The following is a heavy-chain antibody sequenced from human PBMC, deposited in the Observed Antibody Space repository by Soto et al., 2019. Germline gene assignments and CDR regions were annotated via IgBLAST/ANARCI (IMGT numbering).Heavy chain of an antibody. D-gene: IGHD6-13*01. CDR2: IYHGGST. J-gene: IGHJ5*02. Sequence: SETLSLTCAVSGYSISSGYYCGWLRQPPGKGLEWIGSIYHGGSTYYNPSLKSRVTISVDTSKNQFSLKLSSVTAADTAVYYCARYGPTRYSSSWPLNWFDPWGQGTLVTVSS. CDR3: ARYGPTRYSSSWPLNWFDP. V-gene: IGHV4-38-2*01. CDR1: GYSISSGYY.